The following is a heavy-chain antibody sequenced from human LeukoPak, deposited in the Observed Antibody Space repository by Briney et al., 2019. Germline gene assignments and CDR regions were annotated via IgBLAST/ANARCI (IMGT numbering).Heavy chain of an antibody. D-gene: IGHD5-12*01. Sequence: GGSLRLSCAASGFTFSSYEMNWVRQAPGKGLEWVSYISSSGSTIYYADSMKGRFTISRDNAKTSLYLQMNSLRAEDTAVYYCASTRSGYLFDYWGQGTLVTVSS. CDR2: ISSSGSTI. CDR3: ASTRSGYLFDY. V-gene: IGHV3-48*03. CDR1: GFTFSSYE. J-gene: IGHJ4*02.